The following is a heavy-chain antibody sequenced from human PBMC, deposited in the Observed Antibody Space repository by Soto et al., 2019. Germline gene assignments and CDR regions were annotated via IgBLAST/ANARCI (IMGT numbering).Heavy chain of an antibody. CDR3: AKDSRSTVTTLLNY. V-gene: IGHV3-30*18. CDR1: GFSFSSYG. J-gene: IGHJ4*02. Sequence: PGGSLRLSCVASGFSFSSYGMHWVRQAPGKGLEWVAFISYDGNKNIYADSVKGRFTISRDNSKNTLYLQMDNLRAEDTAVYYCAKDSRSTVTTLLNYWGQGTLVTVSS. CDR2: ISYDGNKN. D-gene: IGHD4-17*01.